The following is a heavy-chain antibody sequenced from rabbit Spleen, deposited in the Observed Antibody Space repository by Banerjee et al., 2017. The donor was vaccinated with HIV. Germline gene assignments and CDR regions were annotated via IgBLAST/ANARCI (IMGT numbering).Heavy chain of an antibody. CDR3: ARDTGSSFSTYGMDL. CDR1: GFSFSSRYY. Sequence: QSLEESGGGLVQPEGSLTLTCTASGFSFSSRYYMCWVRQAPGKGLEWIACIDTGSRDFTYYASWAKGRFTISKTSSTTVTLQMTSLTAADTATYFCARDTGSSFSTYGMDLWGPGTLVTVS. D-gene: IGHD8-1*01. CDR2: IDTGSRDFT. J-gene: IGHJ6*01. V-gene: IGHV1S40*01.